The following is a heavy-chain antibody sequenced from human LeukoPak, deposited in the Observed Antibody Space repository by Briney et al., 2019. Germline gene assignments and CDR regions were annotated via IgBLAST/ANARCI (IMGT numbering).Heavy chain of an antibody. CDR1: GFTFSSYA. CDR2: ISYDGSNK. CDR3: ARGVRIAVAGYIDY. J-gene: IGHJ4*02. Sequence: PGGSLRLSCAASGFTFSSYAMHWVRQAPGKGLEWVAAISYDGSNKKYADSVKGRFTIFRDNSKNMLYLQMNSLRAEDRTVYYCARGVRIAVAGYIDYWGQGTLVTVSS. V-gene: IGHV3-30*04. D-gene: IGHD6-19*01.